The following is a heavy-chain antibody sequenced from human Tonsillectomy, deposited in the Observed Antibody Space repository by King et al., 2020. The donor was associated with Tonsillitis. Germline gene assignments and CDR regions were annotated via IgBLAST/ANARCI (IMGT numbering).Heavy chain of an antibody. Sequence: VQLQQWGVGLLKPSETLSLTCAVYGGSFSTYYWTWIRQPPGKGLEWIGEINHSGSTNYNPSLKSRVTVSVDTSKNQFSLNLTSVTAADTAVYYCARGIKAVLWFGEPRGNWFDPWGQGTLVTVSS. V-gene: IGHV4-34*01. CDR3: ARGIKAVLWFGEPRGNWFDP. CDR1: GGSFSTYY. CDR2: INHSGST. D-gene: IGHD3-10*01. J-gene: IGHJ5*02.